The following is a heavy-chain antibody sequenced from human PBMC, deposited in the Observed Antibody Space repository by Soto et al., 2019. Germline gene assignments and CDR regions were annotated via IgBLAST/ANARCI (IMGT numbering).Heavy chain of an antibody. CDR3: ARVADYDVWSGYYKPYYFDY. CDR1: GYYIRIGNG. V-gene: IGHV4-38-2*01. Sequence: SDTLSRTCAVSGYYIRIGNGWVWIRQAPGKGLDYIGSMYHSGSTDYNPSLKSRVTISVDTSKNQFSLRLSSVTAADTAVYYCARVADYDVWSGYYKPYYFDYWGQGTMVNV. CDR2: MYHSGST. D-gene: IGHD3-3*01. J-gene: IGHJ4*02.